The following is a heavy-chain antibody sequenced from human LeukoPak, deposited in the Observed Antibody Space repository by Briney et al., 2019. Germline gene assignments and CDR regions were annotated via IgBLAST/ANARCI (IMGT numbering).Heavy chain of an antibody. CDR3: ANPHY. V-gene: IGHV3-9*01. Sequence: GRSLRLSCAASGFTFDDHAMHWVRQAPGKGLEWVSGISWNSGSIGYADSVKGRFTISRDNAKNSLYLQMNSLRAEDTALYYCANPHYWGQGTLVTVSS. CDR1: GFTFDDHA. J-gene: IGHJ4*02. CDR2: ISWNSGSI.